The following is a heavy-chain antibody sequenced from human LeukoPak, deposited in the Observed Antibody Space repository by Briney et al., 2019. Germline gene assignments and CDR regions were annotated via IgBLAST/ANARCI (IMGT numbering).Heavy chain of an antibody. CDR3: ARGGYSYGPGFDY. Sequence: GRSLRLSCAASGFAFSSYGMHWVRQAPGKGLEWVAVIWYDGSNKYYADSVKGRFTISRDNSKNTLYLQMNSLRAEDTAVYYCARGGYSYGPGFDYWGQGTLVTVSS. CDR1: GFAFSSYG. V-gene: IGHV3-33*01. CDR2: IWYDGSNK. D-gene: IGHD5-18*01. J-gene: IGHJ4*02.